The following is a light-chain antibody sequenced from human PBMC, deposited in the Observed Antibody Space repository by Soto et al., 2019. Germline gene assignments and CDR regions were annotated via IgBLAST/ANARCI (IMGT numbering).Light chain of an antibody. CDR2: GAS. Sequence: EIFFAQAPGTLSLSPVERATLSCMASHSVSSTYIAWYQQKPGQAPMLLIYGASSRATGIPDRFSGRGSGTGFTLTIIRLEPEDFAVYYCQQYGSSPWTFGQGTKVDIK. CDR1: HSVSSTY. J-gene: IGKJ1*01. CDR3: QQYGSSPWT. V-gene: IGKV3-20*01.